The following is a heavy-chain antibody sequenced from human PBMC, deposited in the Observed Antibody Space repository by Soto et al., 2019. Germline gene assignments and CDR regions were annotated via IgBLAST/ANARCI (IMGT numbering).Heavy chain of an antibody. CDR3: ARDVGYGMDV. CDR1: GFTFSSYA. V-gene: IGHV3-30-3*01. Sequence: SGGSLRLSCAASGFTFSSYAMHWVRQAPGKGLEWVAVISYDGSNKYYADSVKGRFTISRDNSKNTLYLQMNSLRAEDTAVYYCARDVGYGMDVWGQGTTVTVS. J-gene: IGHJ6*02. CDR2: ISYDGSNK. D-gene: IGHD3-16*01.